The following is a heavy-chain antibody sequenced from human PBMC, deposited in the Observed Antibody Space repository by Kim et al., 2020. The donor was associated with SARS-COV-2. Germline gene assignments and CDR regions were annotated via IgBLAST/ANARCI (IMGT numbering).Heavy chain of an antibody. D-gene: IGHD3-10*01. CDR1: GGTFSSYA. CDR3: ARGSTPGGDAFDI. CDR2: IIPIFGTA. V-gene: IGHV1-69*13. Sequence: SVKVSCKASGGTFSSYAISWVRQAPGQGLEWMGGIIPIFGTANYAQKFQGRVTITADESTSTAYMELSSLRSEDTAVYYCARGSTPGGDAFDIWGQGTMVTVSS. J-gene: IGHJ3*02.